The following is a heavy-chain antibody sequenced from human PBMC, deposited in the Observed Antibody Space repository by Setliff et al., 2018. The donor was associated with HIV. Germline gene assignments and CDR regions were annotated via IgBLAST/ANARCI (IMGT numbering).Heavy chain of an antibody. J-gene: IGHJ6*03. CDR3: ARGSRGYSYAYYYYYMDV. D-gene: IGHD5-18*01. CDR2: IYYSGST. Sequence: SETLSLTCTVSGGSISSYYWSWIRQPPGKGLEWIGYIYYSGSTNYNPSLKSRVNISVDTSKNQFSLKLSSVTAADTAVYYCARGSRGYSYAYYYYYMDVWGKGTTVTVSS. CDR1: GGSISSYY. V-gene: IGHV4-59*01.